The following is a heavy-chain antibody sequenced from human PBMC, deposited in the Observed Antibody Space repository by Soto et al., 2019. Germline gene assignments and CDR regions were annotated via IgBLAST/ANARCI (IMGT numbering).Heavy chain of an antibody. Sequence: QVQLQESGPGLVKPSQTLSLTCTVSGGSISSGDYYWSWIRQPPGKGLEWIGYIYYSGSTYYNPSLKSRVTISVDTSKNQFSLKLSSVTAADTAVYYCARVHNDYDDGGPGNWFDPWGQGTLVTVSS. J-gene: IGHJ5*02. CDR2: IYYSGST. CDR1: GGSISSGDYY. D-gene: IGHD4-17*01. V-gene: IGHV4-30-4*01. CDR3: ARVHNDYDDGGPGNWFDP.